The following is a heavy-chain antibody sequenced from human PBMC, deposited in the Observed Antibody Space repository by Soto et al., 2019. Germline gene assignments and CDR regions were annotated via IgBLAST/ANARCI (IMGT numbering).Heavy chain of an antibody. CDR3: ATLRGGELSTIDY. D-gene: IGHD3-16*02. J-gene: IGHJ4*02. Sequence: GGSLRLSCAASGFTFSSYWMHWVRQAPGKGLVWVSRINSDGSSTSYADSVKGRFTISRDNAKNTLYLQMNSLRAEDTAVYYCATLRGGELSTIDYWGQGTLVTVSS. CDR2: INSDGSST. V-gene: IGHV3-74*01. CDR1: GFTFSSYW.